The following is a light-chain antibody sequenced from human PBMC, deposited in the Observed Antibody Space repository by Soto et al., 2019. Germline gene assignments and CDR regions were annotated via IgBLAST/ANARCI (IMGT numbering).Light chain of an antibody. CDR2: AAS. CDR1: QSISSY. Sequence: DIQMTQSPSSLSASVGDRVTITCRASQSISSYLNWYQQKPGKAPKLLIYAASTLQSGVPSRFSGSGSGTEFTLTISSLQPEDFATYYCQQRNSYPITFGQGTRLEI. CDR3: QQRNSYPIT. J-gene: IGKJ5*01. V-gene: IGKV1-9*01.